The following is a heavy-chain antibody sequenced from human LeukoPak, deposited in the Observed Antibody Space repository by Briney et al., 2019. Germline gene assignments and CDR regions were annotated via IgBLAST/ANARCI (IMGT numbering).Heavy chain of an antibody. D-gene: IGHD3-3*01. Sequence: SEPLSLTCTVSGGSTNSDYGSWIRQPPGKGLGGIGYIYYSGSTNYNPSLKSRVTISVDTSKNPFSLKLSSVTAADTAVYYCARGCDFWSGYYTGIDAFDIWGQGTMVTVSS. V-gene: IGHV4-59*01. CDR2: IYYSGST. CDR3: ARGCDFWSGYYTGIDAFDI. CDR1: GGSTNSDY. J-gene: IGHJ3*02.